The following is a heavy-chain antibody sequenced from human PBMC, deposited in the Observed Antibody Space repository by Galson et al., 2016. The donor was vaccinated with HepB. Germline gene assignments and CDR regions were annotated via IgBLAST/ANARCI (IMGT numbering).Heavy chain of an antibody. CDR2: ISWDSLSI. Sequence: SLRLSCAASGFTFHDYAMHWVRQVPGKGLEWVSGISWDSLSIGYADSVKGRFTISRDNAKNSLYLQMNSLRAEETALYYCAKDRGYITSYLGIPGGMDVWGRGTTVTVSS. CDR3: AKDRGYITSYLGIPGGMDV. CDR1: GFTFHDYA. V-gene: IGHV3-9*01. J-gene: IGHJ6*04. D-gene: IGHD6-13*01.